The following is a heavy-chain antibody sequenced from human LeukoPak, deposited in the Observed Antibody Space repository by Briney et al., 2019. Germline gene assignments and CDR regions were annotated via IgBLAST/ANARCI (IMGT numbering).Heavy chain of an antibody. D-gene: IGHD3-10*01. CDR3: ARGEYGSGSYHIDY. J-gene: IGHJ4*02. CDR2: ISSSSSYI. CDR1: GFTFSSYS. Sequence: GESLRLSCAASGFTFSSYSMNWVRQAPGKGLEWVSFISSSSSYIYYADSVKGRFTISRDNAKNSLYLQMNSLRAEDTAVYYCARGEYGSGSYHIDYWGQGTLVTVSS. V-gene: IGHV3-21*01.